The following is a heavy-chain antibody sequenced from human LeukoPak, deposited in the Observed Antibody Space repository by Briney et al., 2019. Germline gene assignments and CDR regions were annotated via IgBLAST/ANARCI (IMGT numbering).Heavy chain of an antibody. D-gene: IGHD5-24*01. CDR3: ARVHPDGYSAY. CDR2: ISTSGST. Sequence: SETLSLTCTVSRGSISSYYWSWIRQPAGKGLEWIGRISTSGSTNYNPSLKSRVTISVDTSNNHFSLKLSSVTATDTAVYFCARVHPDGYSAYWGQGILVTVSS. CDR1: RGSISSYY. V-gene: IGHV4-4*07. J-gene: IGHJ4*02.